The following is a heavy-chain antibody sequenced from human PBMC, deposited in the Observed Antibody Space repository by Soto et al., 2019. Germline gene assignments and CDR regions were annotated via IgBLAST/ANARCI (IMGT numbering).Heavy chain of an antibody. D-gene: IGHD2-15*01. CDR3: AKALTTLGYCSGGSCYSTDLGY. J-gene: IGHJ4*02. V-gene: IGHV3-23*01. Sequence: GGSLRLSCAASGFTFSSYAMSWVRQAPGKGLEWVSAISGSGGSTYYADSVKGRFTISRDNSKNTLYLQMNSLRAEDTAVYYCAKALTTLGYCSGGSCYSTDLGYWGQGTLVTVSS. CDR1: GFTFSSYA. CDR2: ISGSGGST.